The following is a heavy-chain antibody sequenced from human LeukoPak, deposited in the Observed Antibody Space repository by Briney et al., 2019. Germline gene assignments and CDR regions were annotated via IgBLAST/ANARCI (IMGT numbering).Heavy chain of an antibody. CDR3: ARDLVSYYYYYGMDV. D-gene: IGHD4-23*01. CDR1: GGSISSSSYY. J-gene: IGHJ6*02. Sequence: SETLSLTCTVSGGSISSSSYYWGWIRQPPGKGLEWIGSIYYSGSTYYNPSLKSRVTISVDTSKNQFSLKLSSVTAADTAVYYCARDLVSYYYYYGMDVWGQGTTVTVSS. V-gene: IGHV4-39*02. CDR2: IYYSGST.